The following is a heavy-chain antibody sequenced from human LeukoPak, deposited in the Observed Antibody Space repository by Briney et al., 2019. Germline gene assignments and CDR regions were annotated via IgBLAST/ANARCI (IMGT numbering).Heavy chain of an antibody. CDR2: YSGRP. D-gene: IGHD2-15*01. CDR3: ARRYCSGGSCYSDNWFDP. J-gene: IGHJ5*02. Sequence: YSGRPYYTPSLKRRVTISVDTSKNQFSLKLSSVTAADTAVYYCARRYCSGGSCYSDNWFDPWGQGTLVTVSS. V-gene: IGHV4-39*01.